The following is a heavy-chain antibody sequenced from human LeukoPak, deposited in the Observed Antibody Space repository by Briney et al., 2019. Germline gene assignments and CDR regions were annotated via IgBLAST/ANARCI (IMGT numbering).Heavy chain of an antibody. CDR1: GGSISSSSYY. CDR3: ARDTAMVLFDY. D-gene: IGHD5-18*01. Sequence: SETLSLTCAVYGGSISSSSYYWGWIRQPPGKGLEWIGSIYYSGSTYYNPSLKSRVTISVDTSKNQFSLKLSSVTAADTAVYYCARDTAMVLFDYWGQGTLVTVSS. CDR2: IYYSGST. J-gene: IGHJ4*02. V-gene: IGHV4-39*07.